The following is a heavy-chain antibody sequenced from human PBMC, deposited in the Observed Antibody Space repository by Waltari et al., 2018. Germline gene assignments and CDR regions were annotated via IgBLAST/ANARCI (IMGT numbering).Heavy chain of an antibody. D-gene: IGHD5-12*01. CDR2: VDPEDGET. J-gene: IGHJ6*03. Sequence: EVQLVQSGAEVKKPGATVKISCKVSGYTFTDYYMHWVQQAPGKGLEWMGLVDPEDGETIYAEKFQGRVTITADTSTDTAYMELSSLRSEDTAVYYCATGREYSGDDPPYYMDVWGKGTTVTVSS. V-gene: IGHV1-69-2*01. CDR1: GYTFTDYY. CDR3: ATGREYSGDDPPYYMDV.